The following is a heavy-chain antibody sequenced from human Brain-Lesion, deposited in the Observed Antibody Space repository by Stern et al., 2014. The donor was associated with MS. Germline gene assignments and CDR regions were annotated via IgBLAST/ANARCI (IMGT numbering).Heavy chain of an antibody. CDR1: GFTFDDYD. D-gene: IGHD1-14*01. Sequence: QLVQSGGDLVQPGRSLRLSCAAFGFTFDDYDMHWVRQGPGKGLEWVAGISWNSGTIGYADSVKGRFTTSRDNAYSSLYLQMNSLRPEDTALYYCARDITGSSAYFAYWGQGTLVTVSS. CDR2: ISWNSGTI. J-gene: IGHJ4*02. V-gene: IGHV3-9*01. CDR3: ARDITGSSAYFAY.